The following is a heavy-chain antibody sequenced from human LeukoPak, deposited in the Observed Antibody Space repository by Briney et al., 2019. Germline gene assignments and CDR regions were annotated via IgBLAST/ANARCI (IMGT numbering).Heavy chain of an antibody. CDR3: ARGSSGYYMDV. D-gene: IGHD3-10*01. J-gene: IGHJ6*03. CDR1: GFTVSSNY. CDR2: IYSGGST. V-gene: IGHV3-66*01. Sequence: PGGSLRLSCAASGFTVSSNYMSWVRQAPGKGLEWVSVIYSGGSTYYADSVKGRFTISRDNSKNTLYLQMNSLRAEDTAMYYCARGSSGYYMDVWGKGTTVTISS.